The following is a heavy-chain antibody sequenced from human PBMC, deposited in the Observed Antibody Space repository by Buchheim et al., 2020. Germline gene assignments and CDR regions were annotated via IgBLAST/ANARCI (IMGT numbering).Heavy chain of an antibody. CDR1: GFTFSSYA. J-gene: IGHJ6*02. Sequence: EVQLLESGGGLVQPGGSLRLSCAASGFTFSSYAMSWVRQAPGKGLEWVSAISGSGGSTYYADSVKGRFTISRDNSKNTLHLQMNSLRAEDTAVYYCAKDYCSSTSCYTYYYYYGMDVWGQGTT. D-gene: IGHD2-2*02. CDR2: ISGSGGST. V-gene: IGHV3-23*01. CDR3: AKDYCSSTSCYTYYYYYGMDV.